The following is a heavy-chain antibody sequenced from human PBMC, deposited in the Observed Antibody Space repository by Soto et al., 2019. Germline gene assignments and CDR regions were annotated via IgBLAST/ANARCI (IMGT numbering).Heavy chain of an antibody. J-gene: IGHJ6*02. CDR1: GYTFTSYG. Sequence: GASVKVSCKASGYTFTSYGISWVRQAPGQGLEWMGWISAYNGNTNYAQKLQGRVTMTTDTSTSTAYMELRSLRSDDTAVYYCARDFPAPWYQLPGYYYYGMDVWGQGTTVTVSS. V-gene: IGHV1-18*01. CDR3: ARDFPAPWYQLPGYYYYGMDV. CDR2: ISAYNGNT. D-gene: IGHD2-2*01.